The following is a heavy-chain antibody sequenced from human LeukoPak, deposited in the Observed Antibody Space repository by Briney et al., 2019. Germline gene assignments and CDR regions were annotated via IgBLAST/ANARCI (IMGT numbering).Heavy chain of an antibody. CDR2: LYYSGST. D-gene: IGHD3-10*01. J-gene: IGHJ5*02. V-gene: IGHV4-39*07. CDR3: ARFPIPWVRGAPGGGNWFDP. Sequence: SETLSLTCTVSGGSISSSSYYWGWIRQPPGKGLEWIGTLYYSGSTYYNPSLKSRVTISVDTSKNQFSLKLSSVTAADTAVYYCARFPIPWVRGAPGGGNWFDPWGQGTLVTVSS. CDR1: GGSISSSSYY.